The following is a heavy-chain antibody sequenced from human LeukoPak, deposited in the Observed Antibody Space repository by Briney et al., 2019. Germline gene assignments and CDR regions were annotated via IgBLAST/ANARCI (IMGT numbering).Heavy chain of an antibody. J-gene: IGHJ4*02. D-gene: IGHD5-18*01. Sequence: SGGSLRLSCAASVFTFSRYGMHWVRQAPGKGLEWVAFIRYDGSNKYYADSVKGRFTISRDNSKNTLYLQMNSLRAEDTAVYYCAKDRRGYSYGYSFFDYWGQGTLVTVSS. CDR2: IRYDGSNK. V-gene: IGHV3-30*02. CDR3: AKDRRGYSYGYSFFDY. CDR1: VFTFSRYG.